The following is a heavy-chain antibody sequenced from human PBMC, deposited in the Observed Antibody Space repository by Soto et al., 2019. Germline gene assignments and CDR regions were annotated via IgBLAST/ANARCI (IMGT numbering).Heavy chain of an antibody. D-gene: IGHD2-15*01. V-gene: IGHV3-33*01. CDR1: GFPFSSYG. Sequence: QVQLVESGGGVVQPGGSLRLSCEVSGFPFSSYGIHWVRQAPGKGLEWLAIIWNDGSNEYYADSVKGRFTISRDNSKNTVYLQVSNLRAEDTAVYFCARDQTDSGGYSDSWGQGTLVTVSS. CDR2: IWNDGSNE. J-gene: IGHJ4*02. CDR3: ARDQTDSGGYSDS.